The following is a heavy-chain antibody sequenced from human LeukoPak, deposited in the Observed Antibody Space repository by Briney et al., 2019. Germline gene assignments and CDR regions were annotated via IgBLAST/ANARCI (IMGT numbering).Heavy chain of an antibody. CDR3: ARSYYDVWSGYNHPYYFDY. CDR2: IYTSGST. CDR1: GGSISSYY. D-gene: IGHD3-3*01. J-gene: IGHJ4*02. Sequence: SETLSLTCTVSGGSISSYYWSWIRQPAGKGLEWIGRIYTSGSTNYNPSLKSRVTMSVDTSKNQFSLKLDSVTAADTAVYFRARSYYDVWSGYNHPYYFDYWGQGALVTVSS. V-gene: IGHV4-4*07.